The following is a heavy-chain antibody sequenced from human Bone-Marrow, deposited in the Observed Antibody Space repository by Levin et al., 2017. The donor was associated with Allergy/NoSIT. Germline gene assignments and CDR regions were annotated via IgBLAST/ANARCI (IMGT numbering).Heavy chain of an antibody. D-gene: IGHD5-12*01. CDR2: VYYTGRT. Sequence: PGGSLRLSCTVSGASITNNYYYWGWIRQPPGQGLEWIGNVYYTGRTYFNPSLSSRLTISVDTAKNQFSLRLSSVTVADTAVYFCARANSGYLPDFVSWGLGTLVTVSS. J-gene: IGHJ4*02. V-gene: IGHV4-39*01. CDR1: GASITNNYYY. CDR3: ARANSGYLPDFVS.